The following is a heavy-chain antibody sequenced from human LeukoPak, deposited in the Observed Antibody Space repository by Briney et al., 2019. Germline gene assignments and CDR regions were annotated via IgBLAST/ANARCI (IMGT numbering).Heavy chain of an antibody. V-gene: IGHV3-33*01. J-gene: IGHJ6*02. CDR3: ARGNYQLSNGMDV. CDR2: IWYDGSNK. D-gene: IGHD1-7*01. Sequence: GGSLRLSCAASGFTFRNYGIHWVRQAPGKGLEWVAIIWYDGSNKYYADSAKGRFTISRDNSKNTLYLQMNSLRAEDTALYYCARGNYQLSNGMDVWGQGTTVTVSS. CDR1: GFTFRNYG.